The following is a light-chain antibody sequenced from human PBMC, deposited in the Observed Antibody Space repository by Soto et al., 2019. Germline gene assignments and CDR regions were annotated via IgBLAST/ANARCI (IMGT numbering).Light chain of an antibody. CDR3: AAWDDSLNGPI. J-gene: IGLJ2*01. CDR1: RSNIGSNT. V-gene: IGLV1-44*01. Sequence: QSVLTQPPSASGTPGQRVSISCSGSRSNIGSNTVYWYQQLPGAAPKLLMFSNDQRPSGVPDRFSGSKSGTSASLAISGLQSVDEADYYCAAWDDSLNGPIFGGGTKVTV. CDR2: SND.